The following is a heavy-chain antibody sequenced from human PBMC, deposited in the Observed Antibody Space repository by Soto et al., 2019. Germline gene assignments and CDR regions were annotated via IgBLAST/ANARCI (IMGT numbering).Heavy chain of an antibody. CDR3: ARGGVAARKGRWFDP. V-gene: IGHV4-61*01. Sequence: SETLSLTCTVSGGSVSSGSYYWSWIRQPPVKGLEWIGYIYYSGSTNYNPSLRSRVTISVDTPKNQLSLKVNSMTAADTAIYYCARGGVAARKGRWFDPWGQGTLVTVSS. CDR2: IYYSGST. CDR1: GGSVSSGSYY. D-gene: IGHD6-25*01. J-gene: IGHJ5*02.